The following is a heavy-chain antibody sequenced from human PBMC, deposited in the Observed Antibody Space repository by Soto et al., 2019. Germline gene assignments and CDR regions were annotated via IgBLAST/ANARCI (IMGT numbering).Heavy chain of an antibody. CDR3: ARDRTSYYYDSSGLGY. Sequence: QVQLVESGGGVVQPGRSLRLSCAASGFTFSSYAMHWVRQAPGKGLEWVAVISYDGSNKYYADSVKGRFTNSRDNSKNTLYLQMNSLRAEDTAVYYCARDRTSYYYDSSGLGYWGQGTLVTVSS. CDR1: GFTFSSYA. V-gene: IGHV3-30-3*01. CDR2: ISYDGSNK. D-gene: IGHD3-22*01. J-gene: IGHJ4*02.